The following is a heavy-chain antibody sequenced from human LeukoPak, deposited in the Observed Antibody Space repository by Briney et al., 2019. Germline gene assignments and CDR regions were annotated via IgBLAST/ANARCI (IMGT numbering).Heavy chain of an antibody. CDR2: INTNTGNP. CDR1: GYTFTSYA. D-gene: IGHD5-24*01. J-gene: IGHJ3*02. Sequence: ASVTVSCKASGYTFTSYAMNWVRQAPGQGLEWMGWINTNTGNPTYAHGFTGRFVFSLDTSVSTAYLQISSLKAEDTAVYYCARDQLPYRDGYTEGAFDIWGQGTMVTVSS. V-gene: IGHV7-4-1*02. CDR3: ARDQLPYRDGYTEGAFDI.